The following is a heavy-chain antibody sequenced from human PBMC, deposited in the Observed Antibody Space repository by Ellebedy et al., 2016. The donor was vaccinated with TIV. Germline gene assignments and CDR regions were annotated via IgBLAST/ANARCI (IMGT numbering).Heavy chain of an antibody. D-gene: IGHD4-17*01. J-gene: IGHJ3*01. CDR3: ARDPNGDYVGAFEF. CDR2: IHGGGST. V-gene: IGHV3-53*01. CDR1: GFTVSSNY. Sequence: GESLKISCAASGFTVSSNYMTWVRQAPGKGLEWVSLIHGGGSTYYADSVKGRFTISRDNSKNTLYLQMSSLTVEDTGVYYCARDPNGDYVGAFEFWGHGTMVSVSS.